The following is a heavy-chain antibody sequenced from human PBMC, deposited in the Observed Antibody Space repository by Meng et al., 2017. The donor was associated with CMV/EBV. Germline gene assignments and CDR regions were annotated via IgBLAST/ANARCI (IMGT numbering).Heavy chain of an antibody. CDR2: ISSSSSYI. CDR1: GFTFSSYS. J-gene: IGHJ4*02. V-gene: IGHV3-21*01. CDR3: ARVPYSSSWYEPSPVY. Sequence: GESLKISCAASGFTFSSYSMNWVCQAPGKGLEWVSSISSSSSYIYYADSVKGRFTISRDNAKNSLYLQMNSLRAEDTAVYYCARVPYSSSWYEPSPVYWGQGTLVTVSS. D-gene: IGHD6-13*01.